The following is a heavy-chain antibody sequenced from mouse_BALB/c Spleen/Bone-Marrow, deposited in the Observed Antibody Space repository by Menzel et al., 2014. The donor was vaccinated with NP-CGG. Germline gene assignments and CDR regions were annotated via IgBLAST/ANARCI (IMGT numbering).Heavy chain of an antibody. Sequence: VQLQQSGPGLVKPSQSLSLTCTVTGYSITSDYAWNWVRQFPGNKLEWMGYISYSGSTSYNPSLKSRISITRDTSKNQFFLQLNSVTTEDTATYHCARGYYAMDYWGQGTSVTVSS. CDR1: GYSITSDYA. CDR3: ARGYYAMDY. V-gene: IGHV3-2*02. CDR2: ISYSGST. J-gene: IGHJ4*01.